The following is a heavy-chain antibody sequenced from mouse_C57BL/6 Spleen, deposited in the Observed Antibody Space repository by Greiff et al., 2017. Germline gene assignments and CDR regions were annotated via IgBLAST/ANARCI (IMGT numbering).Heavy chain of an antibody. J-gene: IGHJ2*01. D-gene: IGHD1-1*01. Sequence: VQLQQSGPELVKPGASVKISCKASGYSFTSYYIHWVKQRPGQGLEWIGWIYPGSGNTKYNEKFKGKATLTADTSSSTAYMQLSSLTSEDSAVYYCARAPDYYGSSSFDYWGQGTTLTVSS. CDR3: ARAPDYYGSSSFDY. CDR1: GYSFTSYY. V-gene: IGHV1-66*01. CDR2: IYPGSGNT.